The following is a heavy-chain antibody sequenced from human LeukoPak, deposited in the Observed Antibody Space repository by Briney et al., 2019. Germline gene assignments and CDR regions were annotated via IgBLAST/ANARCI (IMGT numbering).Heavy chain of an antibody. CDR3: VRHWIETTKTYSYWFVP. CDR1: GDSLNSHY. D-gene: IGHD1-1*01. Sequence: SETLSLTCTVSGDSLNSHYWSWIRQPPGKGLEWIGFIYTRGSTNYNPSLKSRVTMSGDTSKNQVFLTLNSVTAADTAAYYCVRHWIETTKTYSYWFVPGAREPWSPSPQ. J-gene: IGHJ5*02. V-gene: IGHV4-4*09. CDR2: IYTRGST.